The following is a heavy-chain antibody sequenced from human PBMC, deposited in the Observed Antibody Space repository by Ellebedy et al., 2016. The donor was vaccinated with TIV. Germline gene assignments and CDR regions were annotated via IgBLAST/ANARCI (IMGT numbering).Heavy chain of an antibody. J-gene: IGHJ4*02. CDR1: GFSLSSDGMC. Sequence: SGPTLVKPTQTLTLTCTFSGFSLSSDGMCVSWIRQPPGKALEWLALLDWDDDKFYIPSLKTRLTISKGTSKNQVVLTMTNVDPADTATYYCARPCAFGDYGLYWGQGTRVTVSS. CDR3: ARPCAFGDYGLY. CDR2: LDWDDDK. D-gene: IGHD4-17*01. V-gene: IGHV2-70*12.